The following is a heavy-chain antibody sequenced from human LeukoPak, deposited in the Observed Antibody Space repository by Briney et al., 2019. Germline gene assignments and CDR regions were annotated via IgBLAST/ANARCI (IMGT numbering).Heavy chain of an antibody. CDR3: VRGAYGSGSSASDFDY. V-gene: IGHV3-48*03. CDR1: GFTFSSYE. Sequence: GGSLRLSCAASGFTFSSYEMNWVRQAPGKGLEWVSYISSSGSTIYYADSVKGRFTISRDNAKNSLYLQMNSLRAEDTAVYYCVRGAYGSGSSASDFDYWGQGTLVTVSS. CDR2: ISSSGSTI. J-gene: IGHJ4*02. D-gene: IGHD3-10*01.